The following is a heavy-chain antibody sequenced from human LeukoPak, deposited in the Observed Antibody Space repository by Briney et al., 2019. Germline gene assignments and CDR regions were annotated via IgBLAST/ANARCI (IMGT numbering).Heavy chain of an antibody. V-gene: IGHV3-23*01. CDR2: ISGSGGST. CDR1: GGTISSYY. Sequence: ETLVLTCTVSGGTISSYYLSWIRQPPGKGLEWVSAISGSGGSTYYADSVKGRFTISRDNSKNTLYLQMNSLRAEDTAVYYCAKGFDSSSWYDYNYYGMDVWGQGTTVTVSS. J-gene: IGHJ6*02. CDR3: AKGFDSSSWYDYNYYGMDV. D-gene: IGHD6-13*01.